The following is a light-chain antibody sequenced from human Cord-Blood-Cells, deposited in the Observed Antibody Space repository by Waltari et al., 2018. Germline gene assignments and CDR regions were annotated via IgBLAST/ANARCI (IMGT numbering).Light chain of an antibody. V-gene: IGKV3-20*01. J-gene: IGKJ2*01. CDR3: QQYGSSHT. CDR2: GAS. CDR1: QSVRSSY. Sequence: EIVLTQSPGTLSLSPGERATLSCRASQSVRSSYLAWYQQKPGQAPRLLIYGASSRATSIPDRFSGSGSGTDFTLTISRLEPEDFAVYYCQQYGSSHTFGQVTKLEIK.